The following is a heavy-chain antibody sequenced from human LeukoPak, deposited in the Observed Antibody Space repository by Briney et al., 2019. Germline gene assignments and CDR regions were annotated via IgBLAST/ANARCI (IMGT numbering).Heavy chain of an antibody. J-gene: IGHJ4*02. Sequence: GGSLRLSCAASGFTFSSYSMNWVRQAPGKGLEWVSYISSSSSSIYHADSVKGRFTISRDNAKNSLYLQMNSLRAEDTAVYYCARDPDGDYDYWGQGTLVTVSS. D-gene: IGHD4-17*01. V-gene: IGHV3-48*04. CDR1: GFTFSSYS. CDR3: ARDPDGDYDY. CDR2: ISSSSSSI.